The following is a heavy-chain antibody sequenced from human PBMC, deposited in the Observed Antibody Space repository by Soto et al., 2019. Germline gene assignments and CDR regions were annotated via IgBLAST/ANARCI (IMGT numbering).Heavy chain of an antibody. D-gene: IGHD6-6*01. Sequence: SETLSLTCTVSGGSISSGDYYWSWIRQPPGKGLEWIGYIYYSGSTYYNPSLKSRVTISVDTSKNQFSLKLSSVTAADTAVYYWARVPSRSSGGAYYGMDVWGQGTTVTVSS. CDR2: IYYSGST. CDR3: ARVPSRSSGGAYYGMDV. V-gene: IGHV4-30-4*01. CDR1: GGSISSGDYY. J-gene: IGHJ6*02.